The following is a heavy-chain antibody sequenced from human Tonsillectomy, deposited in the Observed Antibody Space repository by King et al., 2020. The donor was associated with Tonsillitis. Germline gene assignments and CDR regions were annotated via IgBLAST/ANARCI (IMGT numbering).Heavy chain of an antibody. D-gene: IGHD3-22*01. J-gene: IGHJ3*02. CDR2: IHYSGST. Sequence: QLQESGPGLVKPSETLSLTCTVSGGSISSYHWSWIRHPPGKGLEWIGYIHYSGSTNYNPSLKSRVTISVDTSKNQFSLKLTSVTAADTAVYYCARAGYYDSSGYYYFALDIWGQGTMGTVSS. CDR3: ARAGYYDSSGYYYFALDI. V-gene: IGHV4-59*01. CDR1: GGSISSYH.